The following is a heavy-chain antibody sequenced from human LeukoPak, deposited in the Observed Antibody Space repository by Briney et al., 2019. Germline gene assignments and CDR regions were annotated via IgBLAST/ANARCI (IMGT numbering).Heavy chain of an antibody. CDR2: MNPNSGNT. J-gene: IGHJ3*02. CDR1: GYTFTSYD. CDR3: ARDVYYDFWSGYYRGAFGI. D-gene: IGHD3-3*01. Sequence: AAVKVSCKASGYTFTSYDINWVRQATGQGLEWMGWMNPNSGNTGYAQKFQGRVTITRNTSISTAYMELSSLRSEDTAVYYCARDVYYDFWSGYYRGAFGIWGQGTMVTVSS. V-gene: IGHV1-8*03.